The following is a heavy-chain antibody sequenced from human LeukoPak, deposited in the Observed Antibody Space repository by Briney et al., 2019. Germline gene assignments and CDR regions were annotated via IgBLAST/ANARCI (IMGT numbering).Heavy chain of an antibody. CDR3: ARAPRTSRCDG. J-gene: IGHJ4*02. D-gene: IGHD2-2*01. Sequence: GGSLRLSCAASGFTFSSYAMSWVRQAPGKGLEWVAAISCSGGSKYYADSVKGRSTISRDNSKNTLYLQMNSLRAEDTGVYYCARAPRTSRCDGWGQRTLVTVS. CDR1: GFTFSSYA. CDR2: ISCSGGSK. V-gene: IGHV3-23*01.